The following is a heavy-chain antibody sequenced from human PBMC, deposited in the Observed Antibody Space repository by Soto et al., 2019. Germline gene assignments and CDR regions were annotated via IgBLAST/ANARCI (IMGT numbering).Heavy chain of an antibody. CDR2: MYYNGNI. V-gene: IGHV4-59*01. Sequence: SETLSLTCNVSGGSISNYYWTWVRKSPEKGLEWIGYMYYNGNINYNPSLKSRVTISMDTSKNQFSLTLKSVSAADTAVYYCASGGNWFDPWGQGVLVTVSS. D-gene: IGHD3-16*01. J-gene: IGHJ5*02. CDR1: GGSISNYY. CDR3: ASGGNWFDP.